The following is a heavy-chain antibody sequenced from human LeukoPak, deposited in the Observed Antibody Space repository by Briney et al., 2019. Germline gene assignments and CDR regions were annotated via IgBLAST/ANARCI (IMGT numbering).Heavy chain of an antibody. CDR2: INPNSGGT. CDR3: ARAMGVIAYYYYGMDV. D-gene: IGHD3-16*02. J-gene: IGHJ6*02. V-gene: IGHV1-2*02. Sequence: SVKVSCKASGYTFTGYYMHWVRQAPGQGLEWMGWINPNSGGTNYAQKFQGRVTMTRDTSISTAYMELSMLRSDDTAVYYCARAMGVIAYYYYGMDVWGQGTTVTVSS. CDR1: GYTFTGYY.